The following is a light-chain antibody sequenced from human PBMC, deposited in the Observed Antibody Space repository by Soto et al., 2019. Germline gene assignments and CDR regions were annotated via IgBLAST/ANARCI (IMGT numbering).Light chain of an antibody. CDR2: GAS. CDR1: QSVDAY. Sequence: EIVLTQSPPTLSLSPGDRATLSCRASQSVDAYLAWYQQTPGQAPRLLIYGASNRAVGIPARFSGSGSGTDFTLTISRLQPDDFATYYCQQRSNWPLTFGGGTKVDNK. J-gene: IGKJ4*01. V-gene: IGKV3-11*01. CDR3: QQRSNWPLT.